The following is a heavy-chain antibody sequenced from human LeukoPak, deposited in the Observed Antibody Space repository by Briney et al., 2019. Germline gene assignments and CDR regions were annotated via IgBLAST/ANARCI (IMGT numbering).Heavy chain of an antibody. D-gene: IGHD5-18*01. CDR3: ARVGYSYGQDFDY. CDR2: FSAYNGNR. Sequence: ASVKVSCKASGYTFTIYGISWVRQAPGQGREWMGWFSAYNGNRNSAQKLQCRVTITTDTSTSTAYMELRSLRSDDTAVYCCARVGYSYGQDFDYWGQGTLVTVSS. V-gene: IGHV1-18*04. CDR1: GYTFTIYG. J-gene: IGHJ4*02.